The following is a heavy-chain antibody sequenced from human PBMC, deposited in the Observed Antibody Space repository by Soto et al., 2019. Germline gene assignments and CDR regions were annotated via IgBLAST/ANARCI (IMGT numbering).Heavy chain of an antibody. Sequence: GGSLRLSCAASGFTFSSYAMSWVRQAPGKGLEWVSAISGSGGNTYYADTVKGRFTIARDNSKNTLYLQMNSPGAEDTSVYYCAKEGQGEPWVDYWGQGTLVTVSS. J-gene: IGHJ4*02. CDR2: ISGSGGNT. D-gene: IGHD3-16*01. CDR1: GFTFSSYA. V-gene: IGHV3-23*01. CDR3: AKEGQGEPWVDY.